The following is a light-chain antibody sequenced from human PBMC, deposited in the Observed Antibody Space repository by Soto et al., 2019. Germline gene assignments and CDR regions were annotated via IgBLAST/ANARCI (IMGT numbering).Light chain of an antibody. J-gene: IGLJ2*01. CDR1: SSNVWNNY. CDR3: VTWYSSMSVIVV. CDR2: DND. V-gene: IGLV1-51*01. Sequence: QSVLTQPPSVSAAPGQNVTISCSGSSSNVWNNYVSCYQQIPQTAPKLLIYDNDKRPSGIPDRFSGSTSGTSATLGITGVHTGDEADYFCVTWYSSMSVIVVFGGGTKLTVL.